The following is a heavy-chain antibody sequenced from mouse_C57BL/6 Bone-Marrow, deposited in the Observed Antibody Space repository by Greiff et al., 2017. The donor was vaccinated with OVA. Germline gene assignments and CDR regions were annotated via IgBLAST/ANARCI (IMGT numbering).Heavy chain of an antibody. CDR1: GFTFSSYG. V-gene: IGHV5-6*02. J-gene: IGHJ2*01. Sequence: DVKLVESGGDLVKPGGSLKLSCAASGFTFSSYGMSWVRQTPDKRLGWVATISSGGSYTYYPDSVKGRFTISRDNAKNTLYRQMSSLKSEDTAMYYCARHGDYGSFFDYWGQGTTLTVSS. D-gene: IGHD1-1*01. CDR2: ISSGGSYT. CDR3: ARHGDYGSFFDY.